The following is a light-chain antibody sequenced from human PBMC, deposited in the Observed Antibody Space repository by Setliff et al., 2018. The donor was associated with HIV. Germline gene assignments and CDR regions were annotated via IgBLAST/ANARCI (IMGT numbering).Light chain of an antibody. CDR3: CSYAGSSSFIL. CDR2: EVN. Sequence: QSALTQPRSVSGSPGQSVTISCTGTSSDVGNYNYVSWYQQHPGKAPKLMIYEVNKRPSGVSNRFSGSKSGNTASLTISGLQAEDEADYYCCSYAGSSSFILFGGGTKVTVL. V-gene: IGLV2-23*02. CDR1: SSDVGNYNY. J-gene: IGLJ2*01.